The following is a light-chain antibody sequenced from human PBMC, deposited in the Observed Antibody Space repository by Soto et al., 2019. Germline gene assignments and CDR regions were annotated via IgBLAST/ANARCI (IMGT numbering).Light chain of an antibody. J-gene: IGKJ1*01. CDR1: QSVSSSY. CDR3: QQCGSSPWT. Sequence: EIVMTQSPVTLSVSPGERATLSCRASQSVSSSYLAWYQQKPGQAPRLLIYGASSRATGIPDRFSGSGSGTDFTLTISRLEPEDFAVYYCQQCGSSPWTFGQGTKVDI. V-gene: IGKV3-20*01. CDR2: GAS.